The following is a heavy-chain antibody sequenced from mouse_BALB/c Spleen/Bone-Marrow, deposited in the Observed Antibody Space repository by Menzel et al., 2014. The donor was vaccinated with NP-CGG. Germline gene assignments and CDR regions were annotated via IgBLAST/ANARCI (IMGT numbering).Heavy chain of an antibody. V-gene: IGHV1-9*01. CDR2: ILPGSNNT. CDR3: ARSQYGNLHPFAY. D-gene: IGHD2-10*02. CDR1: GYTFSGYW. J-gene: IGHJ3*01. Sequence: VQLQQSGAELMKPGASVKISCKATGYTFSGYWIEWVKQRPGHGLEWIGEILPGSNNTNYNENFKGKATFTADTSSNTAYMQLSSLTSEDSAVYYCARSQYGNLHPFAYWGQGTLVTVSA.